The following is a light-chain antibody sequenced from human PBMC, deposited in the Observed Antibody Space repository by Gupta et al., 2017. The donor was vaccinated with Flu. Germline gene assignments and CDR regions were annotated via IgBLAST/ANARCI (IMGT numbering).Light chain of an antibody. V-gene: IGLV2-8*01. CDR3: SSHTVSDTFV. CDR1: SSDIGAYKY. CDR2: EVT. J-gene: IGLJ1*01. Sequence: QSALPQPPSASGSPGQSITSSGTGTSSDIGAYKYVSWHQQHAGKAPKLIIYEVTKRPSGVPDRFSGSKSGNTASLTVSGLQAEDEGDYYCSSHTVSDTFVFGTGTAVTVL.